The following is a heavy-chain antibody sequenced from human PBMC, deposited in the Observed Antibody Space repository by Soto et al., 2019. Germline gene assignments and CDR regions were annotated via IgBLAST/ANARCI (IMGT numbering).Heavy chain of an antibody. CDR2: IYYSGST. CDR1: GGSISSGGYY. CDR3: ARGVRLVRGATYYYYYYMDV. J-gene: IGHJ6*03. Sequence: QVQLQESGPGLVKPSQTLSLTCTVSGGSISSGGYYWSWIRQHPGKGLEWIGYIYYSGSTYYNPSLKSRVTISVDTSKNQFSLKLSSVTAADTAVYYCARGVRLVRGATYYYYYYMDVWVKGTTVTVSS. D-gene: IGHD3-10*01. V-gene: IGHV4-31*03.